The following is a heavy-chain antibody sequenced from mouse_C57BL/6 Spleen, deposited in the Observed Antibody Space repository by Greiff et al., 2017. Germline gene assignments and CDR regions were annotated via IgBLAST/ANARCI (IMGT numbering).Heavy chain of an antibody. CDR1: GYTFTSYW. CDR3: ARGYSNYSYYFDY. CDR2: IDPSDSYT. Sequence: QVQLQQPGAELVKPGASVKLSCKASGYTFTSYWMQWVKPRPGQGLEWIGEIDPSDSYTNYNQKFKGKATLTVDTSSSTAYMQLSSLTSEDSAVYYCARGYSNYSYYFDYWGQGTTLTVSS. V-gene: IGHV1-50*01. D-gene: IGHD2-5*01. J-gene: IGHJ2*01.